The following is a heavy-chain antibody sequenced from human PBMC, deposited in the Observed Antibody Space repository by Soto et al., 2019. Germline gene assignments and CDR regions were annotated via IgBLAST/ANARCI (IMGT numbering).Heavy chain of an antibody. Sequence: GGSLRLSCAASGFTFSSYGMHWVRQAPGKGLEWVAVISYDGSNKYYADTVKGRFTIPRDNSKNTLYLQMNSLRAEDTAVYYCAKDLLWGTGTNYYGMDVWGQGTTVTVSS. V-gene: IGHV3-30*18. J-gene: IGHJ6*02. CDR3: AKDLLWGTGTNYYGMDV. CDR2: ISYDGSNK. CDR1: GFTFSSYG. D-gene: IGHD1-7*01.